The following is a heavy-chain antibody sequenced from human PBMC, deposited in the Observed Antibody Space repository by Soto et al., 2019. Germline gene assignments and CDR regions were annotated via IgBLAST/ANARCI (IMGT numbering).Heavy chain of an antibody. J-gene: IGHJ4*02. CDR2: INEDGSQR. D-gene: IGHD5-12*01. Sequence: EVQLVDSGGGLVQPGGSLRLSCAGSGFTFGDYWMTWVRQAPGKGLEWVANINEDGSQRYYVDSVKGRFTISRDNAKKSLYLQMNSLRVEDTAVYYCAGGGSAYAEGAYWGQGTLVTVSS. CDR3: AGGGSAYAEGAY. CDR1: GFTFGDYW. V-gene: IGHV3-7*01.